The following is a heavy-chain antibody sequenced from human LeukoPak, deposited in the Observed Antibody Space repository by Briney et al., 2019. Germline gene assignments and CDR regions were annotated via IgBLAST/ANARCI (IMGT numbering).Heavy chain of an antibody. CDR1: GFTFSSYW. CDR3: RKGRGALPNWGSDY. V-gene: IGHV3-7*01. CDR2: IKQDGSEK. J-gene: IGHJ4*02. Sequence: GGSLRLSCAASGFTFSSYWMSWVRQAPGKGLEWVANIKQDGSEKYYVDSVKGRFTISRDNSKNTLYLEMNSLTVEDTAVYYCRKGRGALPNWGSDYWGQGTKFTVSP. D-gene: IGHD7-27*01.